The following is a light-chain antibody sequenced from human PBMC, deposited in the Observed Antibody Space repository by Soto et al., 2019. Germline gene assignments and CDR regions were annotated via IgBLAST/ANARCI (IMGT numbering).Light chain of an antibody. Sequence: DIQMTQSPPSLSASVGDRVTITCRASQSISSYLYWYQQKPGKAPKLLIYAASSLQSGVPSRFSGSGSGTDFTLTISSLQPEDFATYYCQQSYSTPLTFGGGTKVEIK. V-gene: IGKV1-39*01. J-gene: IGKJ4*01. CDR1: QSISSY. CDR2: AAS. CDR3: QQSYSTPLT.